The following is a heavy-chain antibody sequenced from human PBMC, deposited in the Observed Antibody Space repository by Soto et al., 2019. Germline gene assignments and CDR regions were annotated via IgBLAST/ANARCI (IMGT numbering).Heavy chain of an antibody. CDR2: IDPTDSFT. Sequence: EVQLVQSGAEAKKPGESLRISCKGSGYNFTSYWIIWVRQMPGKGLEWMGNIDPTDSFTNYSPSFQGHVTISTDKSMSTAYLQWGTLKASDTAMYYCARRGYDFWSGLDVWGQGTTVTISS. J-gene: IGHJ6*02. CDR3: ARRGYDFWSGLDV. CDR1: GYNFTSYW. V-gene: IGHV5-10-1*03. D-gene: IGHD3-3*01.